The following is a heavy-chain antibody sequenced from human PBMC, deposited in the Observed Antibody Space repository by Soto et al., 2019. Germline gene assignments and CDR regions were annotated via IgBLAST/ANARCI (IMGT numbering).Heavy chain of an antibody. CDR3: ARVQELPLFYYYYYMDV. CDR2: IKQDGSEK. CDR1: GFTFSSYC. V-gene: IGHV3-7*01. Sequence: PGGSLRLSCAASGFTFSSYCMSWVRQAPGKGLEWVANIKQDGSEKYDVDSVKGRFTISRDNAKNSLYLQMNSLRAEDSAVYYCARVQELPLFYYYYYMDVWGKGTTVTVSS. J-gene: IGHJ6*03. D-gene: IGHD1-7*01.